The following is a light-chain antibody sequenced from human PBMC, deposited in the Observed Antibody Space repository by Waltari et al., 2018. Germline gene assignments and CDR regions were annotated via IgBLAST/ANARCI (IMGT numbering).Light chain of an antibody. CDR1: QSISSW. J-gene: IGKJ1*01. V-gene: IGKV1-5*03. Sequence: DIQMTQSPSTLSASVGDRVTITCRASQSISSWLAWYQQQPGKAPKLLIYTASSLEIGVPSRFSGSGSGTEFTLTISSLQPDDFATYYCEQYNSYSWTFGQGTKVEIK. CDR2: TAS. CDR3: EQYNSYSWT.